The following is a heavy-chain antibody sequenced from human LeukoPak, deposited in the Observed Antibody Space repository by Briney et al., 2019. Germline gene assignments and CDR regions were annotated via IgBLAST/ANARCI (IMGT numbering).Heavy chain of an antibody. CDR1: GFTVSSNY. CDR2: IYSGGST. V-gene: IGHV3-53*01. D-gene: IGHD3-10*01. CDR3: ARYVVRGALDY. Sequence: PGGSLRLSCAASGFTVSSNYMSWVRQAPGKGLEWVSVIYSGGSTDYADSVKGRFTLSRDNSKNTVYLQMSSLRAEDTAVYYCARYVVRGALDYWGQGTLVTVSS. J-gene: IGHJ4*02.